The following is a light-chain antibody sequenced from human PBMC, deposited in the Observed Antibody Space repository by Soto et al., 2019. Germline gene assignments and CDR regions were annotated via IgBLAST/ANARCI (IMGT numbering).Light chain of an antibody. CDR3: SPYTSSSPLG. CDR2: EVS. J-gene: IGLJ1*01. Sequence: QSALTQPASVSGSPGQTITISCTGTSSDVGGYNYVSWYQQHPRKAPKLMIYEVSNRPSGVSNRFSGAKSGNTASLTISGLRAEDEADDYCSPYTSSSPLGFGTGTKLTVL. CDR1: SSDVGGYNY. V-gene: IGLV2-14*01.